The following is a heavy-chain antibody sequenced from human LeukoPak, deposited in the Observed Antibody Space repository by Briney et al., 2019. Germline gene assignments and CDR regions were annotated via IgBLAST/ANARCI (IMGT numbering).Heavy chain of an antibody. CDR2: IYYRGST. CDR3: ARGRGVPYYYDSSGYYPADY. J-gene: IGHJ4*02. CDR1: GASISSGDYY. D-gene: IGHD3-22*01. Sequence: SETLSLTCTVSGASISSGDYYWSWIRQPPGKGLECIGHIYYRGSTYYNPSLKSRVTISVDTSKNQFSLKLSSVTAADTAVYYCARGRGVPYYYDSSGYYPADYWGQGTLVTVSP. V-gene: IGHV4-30-4*01.